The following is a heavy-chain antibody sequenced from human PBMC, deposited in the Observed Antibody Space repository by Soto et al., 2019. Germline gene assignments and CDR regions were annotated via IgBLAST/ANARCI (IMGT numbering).Heavy chain of an antibody. CDR1: GFTFSNAW. Sequence: GGSLRLSCAASGFTFSNAWMSWVRQAPGKGLEWVATISGSGSSTYQADSVKGRFSISRDNSRNTVSLDMNSLRAEDTAVYYCAKDVPYYYDSSGSGDAFDFWGQGTMVTVSS. CDR2: ISGSGSST. D-gene: IGHD3-22*01. J-gene: IGHJ3*01. CDR3: AKDVPYYYDSSGSGDAFDF. V-gene: IGHV3-23*01.